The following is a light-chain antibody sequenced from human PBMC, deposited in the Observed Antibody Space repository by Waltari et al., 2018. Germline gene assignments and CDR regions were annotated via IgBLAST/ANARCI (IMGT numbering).Light chain of an antibody. V-gene: IGLV2-23*02. J-gene: IGLJ2*01. CDR1: SSDVGRYTF. Sequence: SALTQPAPVSGSPGQSITIPCTGPSSDVGRYTFVSWSKHHPVKAPKLIIYVVTKRPLGVSDRFSGSKSDNTASLTISGLQAEDEADYYCFSYAGSSTFKFGGGTMLTVL. CDR3: FSYAGSSTFK. CDR2: VVT.